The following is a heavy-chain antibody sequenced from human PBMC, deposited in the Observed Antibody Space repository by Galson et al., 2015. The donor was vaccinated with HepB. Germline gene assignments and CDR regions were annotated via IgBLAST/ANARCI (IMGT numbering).Heavy chain of an antibody. CDR1: GFTFSDYY. D-gene: IGHD3-10*01. V-gene: IGHV3-11*06. Sequence: SLRLSCAVSGFTFSDYYMSWIRQAPGKGLEWTSYISSSARYTNYEDSVKGRFTISRDSAKNSLYLQMNSLRVDDAAIYYCARDLLGFGLDVWGQGTTVTVSS. CDR3: ARDLLGFGLDV. CDR2: ISSSARYT. J-gene: IGHJ6*02.